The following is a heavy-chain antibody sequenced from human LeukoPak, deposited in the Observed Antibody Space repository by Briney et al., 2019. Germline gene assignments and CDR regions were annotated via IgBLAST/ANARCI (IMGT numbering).Heavy chain of an antibody. CDR2: INGDGRNI. CDR3: ASGMRVGPNI. V-gene: IGHV3-74*01. D-gene: IGHD1-26*01. CDR1: GFTFSSYW. Sequence: GGSLRLSCVASGFTFSSYWMHWVRQDPRKGLVWVSRINGDGRNINYADSVRGRFTISRDNAKNTLYLQMNTLRVEDTAVYYCASGMRVGPNIWGQGTLVTVSS. J-gene: IGHJ4*02.